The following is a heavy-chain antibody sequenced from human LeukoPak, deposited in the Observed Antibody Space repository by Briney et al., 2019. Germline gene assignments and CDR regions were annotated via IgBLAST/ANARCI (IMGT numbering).Heavy chain of an antibody. Sequence: SETLSLTCTVSGGSISSYYWSWIRQPPGKGLEWIGYIYYSGSTNYNPSLKSRVTISVDTSKNQFSLKLSSVTAADTAVYYCAKEVGILGIPPYFDYWGQGTLVTVSS. CDR2: IYYSGST. D-gene: IGHD1-26*01. CDR1: GGSISSYY. CDR3: AKEVGILGIPPYFDY. V-gene: IGHV4-59*12. J-gene: IGHJ4*02.